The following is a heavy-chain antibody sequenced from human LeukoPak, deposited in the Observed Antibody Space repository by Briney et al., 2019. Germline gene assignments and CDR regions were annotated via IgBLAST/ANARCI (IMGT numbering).Heavy chain of an antibody. CDR3: ARDRVGYYDISGYYDY. V-gene: IGHV3-21*01. Sequence: GGSLRLSCAASGFTVSNNYMRWVRQAPGKGLEWVSSISSSSSYIYYADSVKGRFTISRDNAKNSLYLQMNSLRAEDTAVYYCARDRVGYYDISGYYDYWGQGTLVTVSS. CDR1: GFTVSNNY. D-gene: IGHD3-22*01. J-gene: IGHJ4*02. CDR2: ISSSSSYI.